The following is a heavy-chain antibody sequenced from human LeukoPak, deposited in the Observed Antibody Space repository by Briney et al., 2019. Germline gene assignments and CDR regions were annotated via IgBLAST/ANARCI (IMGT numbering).Heavy chain of an antibody. V-gene: IGHV3-7*01. CDR1: GFTFSSYS. Sequence: GGSLRLSCAASGFTFSSYSMNWVRQAPGKGLEWVANMKQDGSEKYYVDSVKGRFTISRDNAKNSLYLQMNSLRAEDTAVYYCARDLGYGDLMDYWGQGTLVTVSS. CDR3: ARDLGYGDLMDY. CDR2: MKQDGSEK. J-gene: IGHJ4*02. D-gene: IGHD4-17*01.